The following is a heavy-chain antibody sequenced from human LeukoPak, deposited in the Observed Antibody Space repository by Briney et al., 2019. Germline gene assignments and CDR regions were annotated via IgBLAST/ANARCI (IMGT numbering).Heavy chain of an antibody. CDR3: AGTDDYYDRSGFFLYFFDH. V-gene: IGHV4-59*01. CDR1: GDSIRNKY. D-gene: IGHD3-22*01. Sequence: SETLSLTCTVSGDSIRNKYWSWLRQRPGKGLEWFGFIHHSGGTNYNPPFKSRFTISVDTSKNQFSLKLTSVTAADTAVYYCAGTDDYYDRSGFFLYFFDHWGPGTPVTVSP. CDR2: IHHSGGT. J-gene: IGHJ4*02.